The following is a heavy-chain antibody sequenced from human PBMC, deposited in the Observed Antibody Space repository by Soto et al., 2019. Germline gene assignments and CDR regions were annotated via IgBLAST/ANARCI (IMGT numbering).Heavy chain of an antibody. CDR3: ARDGDFWRWDY. V-gene: IGHV1-46*01. J-gene: IGHJ4*02. CDR1: GYTFTSYY. Sequence: QVQMVQSGAEVKKPGASVKVSCKASGYTFTSYYMHWVRQAPGQGLEWMGIINPTGGSTNYAQKYQGRVTTTRDTPTSTVYMELSSRRFEDTAVYYCARDGDFWRWDYWGQGTQVTVSS. D-gene: IGHD3-3*01. CDR2: INPTGGST.